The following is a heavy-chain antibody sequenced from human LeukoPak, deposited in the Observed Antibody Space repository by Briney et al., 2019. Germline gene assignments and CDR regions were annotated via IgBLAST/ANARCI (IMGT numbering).Heavy chain of an antibody. D-gene: IGHD4-17*01. CDR3: ARHGDGFYHGMDV. J-gene: IGHJ6*01. CDR2: ISSGGHNI. V-gene: IGHV3-11*04. CDR1: GFTFSDYY. Sequence: GGSLRLSCAASGFTFSDYYMSWIRQAPGEGLEWVSSISSGGHNIYYADPVKGRFTISRDNAKNSLYLQMNSLRVEDTAVYYCARHGDGFYHGMDVWGQGTTVTVSS.